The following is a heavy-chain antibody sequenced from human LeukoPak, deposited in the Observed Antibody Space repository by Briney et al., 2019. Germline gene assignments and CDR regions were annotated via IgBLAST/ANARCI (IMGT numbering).Heavy chain of an antibody. CDR1: GYSFISYW. Sequence: GESLKISCKGSGYSFISYWISWVRQMPGKGLEWMGRIDPSDSYTNYSPSFQGHVTISADKSISTAYLQWSSLKASDTAMYYCASSKYYDILTGYYNGLDYWGQGTLVTVSS. J-gene: IGHJ4*02. V-gene: IGHV5-10-1*01. CDR3: ASSKYYDILTGYYNGLDY. D-gene: IGHD3-9*01. CDR2: IDPSDSYT.